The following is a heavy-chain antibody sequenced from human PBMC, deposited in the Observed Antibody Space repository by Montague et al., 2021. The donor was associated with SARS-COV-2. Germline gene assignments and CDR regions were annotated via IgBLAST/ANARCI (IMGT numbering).Heavy chain of an antibody. Sequence: SQTQSLICTVSGGSISGFYWSWIRQPPGKGLEWIGYIYYSGSTKYNPSLESRVAVSVDRSKNQVSLKLTSATAADTAVYYFARLLRSCTNGVCRTYYYYALDVWGQGTTVTVSS. D-gene: IGHD2-8*01. CDR2: IYYSGST. CDR3: ARLLRSCTNGVCRTYYYYALDV. J-gene: IGHJ6*02. CDR1: GGSISGFY. V-gene: IGHV4-59*01.